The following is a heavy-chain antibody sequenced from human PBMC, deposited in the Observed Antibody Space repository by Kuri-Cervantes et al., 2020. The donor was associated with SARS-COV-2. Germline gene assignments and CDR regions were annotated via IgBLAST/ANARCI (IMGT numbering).Heavy chain of an antibody. CDR1: GGTFCSYA. D-gene: IGHD6-19*01. CDR2: TIPILGTA. CDR3: ARAGVAGYSSGWNPYYYYGMDV. J-gene: IGHJ6*02. V-gene: IGHV1-69*13. Sequence: SVKVSCKASGGTFCSYAISWVRQAPGQGLEWMGGTIPILGTANYAQKFQGRVTITADESTSTAYMELSSLRSEDTAVYYCARAGVAGYSSGWNPYYYYGMDVWGQGTTVTVSS.